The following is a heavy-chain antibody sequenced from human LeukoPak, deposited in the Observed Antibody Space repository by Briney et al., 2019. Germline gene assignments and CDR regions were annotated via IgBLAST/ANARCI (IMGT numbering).Heavy chain of an antibody. J-gene: IGHJ4*02. CDR3: ARLPSREYDYVWGGYRPRSPFDY. V-gene: IGHV4-34*01. CDR1: GGSFSGYY. CDR2: INHSGST. D-gene: IGHD3-16*02. Sequence: PSETLSLTCAVYGGSFSGYYWSWIRQPPGKGLEWIGEINHSGSTNYNPSLKSRVTISVDTSKNQFSLKLSSVTAADTAVYYCARLPSREYDYVWGGYRPRSPFDYWGQGTLVTVSS.